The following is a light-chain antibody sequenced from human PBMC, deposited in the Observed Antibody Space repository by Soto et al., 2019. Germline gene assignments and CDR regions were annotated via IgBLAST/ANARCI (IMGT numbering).Light chain of an antibody. J-gene: IGKJ1*01. CDR2: KAS. Sequence: DIPMTQSPSTLSASVGDRVTITCRASQSISSWLAWYQQKPGKAPKLLIYKASSLESGVPSRFSGSGSGTEFTLTTSSLQPDHFATYYCQQYNNFPWTFGQRTKVEIK. CDR1: QSISSW. CDR3: QQYNNFPWT. V-gene: IGKV1-5*03.